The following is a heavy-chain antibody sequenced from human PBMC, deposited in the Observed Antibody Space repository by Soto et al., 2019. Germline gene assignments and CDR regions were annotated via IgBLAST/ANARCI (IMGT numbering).Heavy chain of an antibody. J-gene: IGHJ4*02. CDR1: EFSLSRYA. V-gene: IGHV3-30-3*01. D-gene: IGHD7-27*01. CDR2: ISYDGSNK. CDR3: ARGGDSAFDY. Sequence: SLRLSSAHSEFSLSRYARHWVCQAPGKGLEWVAVISYDGSNKYYADSVKGRFTISRDNSKNTLYLQMNSLRAEDTAVYYCARGGDSAFDYWGQGTLVTVSS.